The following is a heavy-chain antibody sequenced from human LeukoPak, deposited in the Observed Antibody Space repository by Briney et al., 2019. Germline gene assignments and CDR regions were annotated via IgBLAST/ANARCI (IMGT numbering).Heavy chain of an antibody. D-gene: IGHD2/OR15-2a*01. CDR3: ATDFYRGLQFDY. CDR2: FDPEDGET. CDR1: GYTPTELS. Sequence: ASVKVSCKVSGYTPTELSMNWVRQAPGKGLEWMGRFDPEDGETIYTQKFQGRVTMTEDTSTDTAHMELTSLRSEDTAVYYCATDFYRGLQFDYWGQGTLVIVSS. V-gene: IGHV1-24*01. J-gene: IGHJ4*02.